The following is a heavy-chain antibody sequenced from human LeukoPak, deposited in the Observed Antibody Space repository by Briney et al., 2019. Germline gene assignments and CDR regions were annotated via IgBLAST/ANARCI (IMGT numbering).Heavy chain of an antibody. D-gene: IGHD5-12*01. CDR2: IIPSGGST. Sequence: ASVKVSCKASRYTFNTYYIYWVRQAPGRGLEWMGIIIPSGGSTTYAQNFQGRVTMTRDMSSSTVYLELSSLRSEDTAMYYCAREGGYPPYFDYWGQGTLVTVSS. J-gene: IGHJ4*02. CDR1: RYTFNTYY. V-gene: IGHV1-46*02. CDR3: AREGGYPPYFDY.